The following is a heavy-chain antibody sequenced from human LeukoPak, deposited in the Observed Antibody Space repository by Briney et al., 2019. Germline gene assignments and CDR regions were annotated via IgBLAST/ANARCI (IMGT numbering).Heavy chain of an antibody. CDR1: GFTFSSYS. D-gene: IGHD6-6*01. J-gene: IGHJ4*02. CDR3: ARATLAVQYYFDY. Sequence: GGSLRLSCAASGFTFSSYSMNWVRQATGKGLEWLSYLSSSSSTIYYADSVKGRFTISRDNAQNSLYLQMNSLRDEDTAVYYCARATLAVQYYFDYWGQGTLVTVSS. CDR2: LSSSSSTI. V-gene: IGHV3-48*02.